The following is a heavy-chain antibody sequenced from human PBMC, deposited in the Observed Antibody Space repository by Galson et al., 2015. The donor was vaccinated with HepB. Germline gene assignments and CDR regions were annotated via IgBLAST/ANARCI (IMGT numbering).Heavy chain of an antibody. V-gene: IGHV3-7*04. CDR2: IKEDGSVK. Sequence: SLRLSCAASGFAFSRYGMSWIRQAPGKGLECVANIKEDGSVKYYVDSVRGRFTISRGNAKNSLYLQVNSLTADDTAVYYCARGRVSLDFWGQGTLVTVSS. J-gene: IGHJ4*02. CDR1: GFAFSRYG. D-gene: IGHD6-13*01. CDR3: ARGRVSLDF.